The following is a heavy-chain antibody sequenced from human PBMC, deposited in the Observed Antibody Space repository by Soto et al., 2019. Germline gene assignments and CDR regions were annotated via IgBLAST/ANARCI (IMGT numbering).Heavy chain of an antibody. V-gene: IGHV5-51*01. CDR2: IYPGDSDT. J-gene: IGHJ4*02. CDR1: GYSFTSYW. Sequence: GESLKISCKGSGYSFTSYWIGWVRQMPGKGLEWMGIIYPGDSDTRYSPSFQGQVTISADKSISTAYLQWSSLKASDTAMYYCARKARGYSSSSGAYYFDYWGQGTLVTVSS. CDR3: ARKARGYSSSSGAYYFDY. D-gene: IGHD6-6*01.